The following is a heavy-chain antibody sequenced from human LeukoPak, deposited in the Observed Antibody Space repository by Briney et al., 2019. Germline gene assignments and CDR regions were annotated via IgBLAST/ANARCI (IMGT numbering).Heavy chain of an antibody. D-gene: IGHD2-21*01. CDR2: ISGRGDTT. J-gene: IGHJ6*02. CDR3: ARLRGAYMGIYFCLDV. V-gene: IGHV3-23*01. Sequence: GGSLRLSCEASGFTFSNYAMSWVRQAPGKGLEWVSGISGRGDTTYYADSVKGRFTISRDSSKNTLFLQVNSLRAEDTAIYYCARLRGAYMGIYFCLDVWGQGTTVTVSS. CDR1: GFTFSNYA.